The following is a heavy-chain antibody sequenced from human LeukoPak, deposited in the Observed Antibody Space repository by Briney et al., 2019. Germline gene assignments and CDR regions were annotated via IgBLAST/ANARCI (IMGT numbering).Heavy chain of an antibody. D-gene: IGHD1-14*01. J-gene: IGHJ6*03. CDR1: GFTFSSYS. Sequence: GSLRLSCAASGFTFSSYSMNWVRQAPGKGLEWVSYISSSSSTIYYADSVKGRFTISRDNAKNSLYLQMNSLRAEDTAVYYCARDHRPQYYYYYMDVWGKGTTVTVSS. CDR3: ARDHRPQYYYYYMDV. V-gene: IGHV3-48*01. CDR2: ISSSSSTI.